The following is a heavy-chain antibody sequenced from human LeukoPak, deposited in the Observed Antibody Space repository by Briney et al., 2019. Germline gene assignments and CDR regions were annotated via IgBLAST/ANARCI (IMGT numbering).Heavy chain of an antibody. CDR3: ASSFIAAAGKDPGVFDY. D-gene: IGHD6-13*01. V-gene: IGHV4-4*07. Sequence: PSETLSLTCTVSGGSISSYYWSWIRQPAGRGLEWIGRIYTSGSTNYNPSLKSRVTISVDTSKNQFSLKLSSVTAADTAVYYCASSFIAAAGKDPGVFDYWGQGTLVTVSS. J-gene: IGHJ4*02. CDR2: IYTSGST. CDR1: GGSISSYY.